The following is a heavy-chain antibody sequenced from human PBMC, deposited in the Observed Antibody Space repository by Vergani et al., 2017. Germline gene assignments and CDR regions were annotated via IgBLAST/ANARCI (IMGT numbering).Heavy chain of an antibody. V-gene: IGHV3-43*01. Sequence: EVQLVESGGVVVQPGGSLRLSCAASGFTFDDYTMHWVRQAPGKGLEWVSLISWDGSSTYYADSVKGRFTISRDNSKNSLYLQMNSLRTEDTALYYCARVLGYCNSASCQEYLGQGTLVTVSS. CDR2: ISWDGSST. D-gene: IGHD2-2*01. CDR3: ARVLGYCNSASCQEY. J-gene: IGHJ4*02. CDR1: GFTFDDYT.